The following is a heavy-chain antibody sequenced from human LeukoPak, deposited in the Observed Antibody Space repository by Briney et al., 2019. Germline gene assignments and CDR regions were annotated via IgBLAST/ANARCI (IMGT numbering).Heavy chain of an antibody. CDR3: ARMKFYDSTGYSPGHYKDV. Sequence: SDTLSLTCTVSGDPMYSYYWSWIRQTAVKGLEWIRRVYPGVSANYNPSLTSRVTMSVDTSKNQFALKLNTVTAADTAVYYCARMKFYDSTGYSPGHYKDVWGKGTTVTVSS. CDR2: VYPGVSA. J-gene: IGHJ6*03. V-gene: IGHV4-4*07. CDR1: GDPMYSYY. D-gene: IGHD3-22*01.